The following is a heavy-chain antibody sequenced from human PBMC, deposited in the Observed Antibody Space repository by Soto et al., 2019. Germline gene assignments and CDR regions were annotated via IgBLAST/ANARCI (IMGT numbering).Heavy chain of an antibody. D-gene: IGHD3-22*01. J-gene: IGHJ3*02. CDR2: IYHSGST. CDR1: RGSISRSNW. CDR3: ARRITIIVVVIDAFDI. V-gene: IGHV4-4*02. Sequence: SESLSLTCCVSRGSISRSNWWSWVRQPPGKGLEWIGEIYHSGSTNYNPSLKSRVTISVDKSKNQFSLKLSSVTAADTAVYYCARRITIIVVVIDAFDICGQGTIVSVSS.